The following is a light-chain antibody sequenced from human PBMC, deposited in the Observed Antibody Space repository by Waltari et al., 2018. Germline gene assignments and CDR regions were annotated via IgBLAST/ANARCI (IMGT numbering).Light chain of an antibody. CDR2: LAS. CDR3: QQYYSTPWT. CDR1: QSVLYSSNTKNY. Sequence: DIVMTQSPDSLAVSLGERATINCKSSQSVLYSSNTKNYLAWYQKKPGQPPKLLIYLASNRESGVPDRSSGSGSGTDFTLTISSLQAEDVAVYYCQQYYSTPWTFGQGTKVEIK. J-gene: IGKJ1*01. V-gene: IGKV4-1*01.